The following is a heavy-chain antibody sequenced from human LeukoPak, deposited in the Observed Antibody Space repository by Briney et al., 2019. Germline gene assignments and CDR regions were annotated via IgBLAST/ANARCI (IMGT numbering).Heavy chain of an antibody. Sequence: PGGSLRLSCAASGFTFSSYAMSWVRQAPGKELEWVSAISGSGDSTYSTDSVKGRFTISRDNSKNTLYLQMNSLRAEDTAVYYCAKKVPANWGSYFDYWGQGTLVTVSS. CDR3: AKKVPANWGSYFDY. J-gene: IGHJ4*02. CDR1: GFTFSSYA. V-gene: IGHV3-23*01. CDR2: ISGSGDST. D-gene: IGHD7-27*01.